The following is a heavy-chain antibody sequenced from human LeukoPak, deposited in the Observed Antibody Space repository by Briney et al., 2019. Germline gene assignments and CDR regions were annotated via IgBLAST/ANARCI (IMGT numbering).Heavy chain of an antibody. Sequence: ASVKVSCKASGYTFTSYAMNWVRQAPGQGLEWMGWINTNTGNPTYAQGFTGRFVFSLDTSVSTAYLQISSLKAEDTAVYYCARSPPQYQLLTSQGDYWGQGTLVTVSS. CDR1: GYTFTSYA. CDR3: ARSPPQYQLLTSQGDY. D-gene: IGHD2-2*01. V-gene: IGHV7-4-1*02. CDR2: INTNTGNP. J-gene: IGHJ4*02.